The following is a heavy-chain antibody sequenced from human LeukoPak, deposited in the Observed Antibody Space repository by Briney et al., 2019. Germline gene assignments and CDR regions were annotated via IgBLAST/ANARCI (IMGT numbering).Heavy chain of an antibody. CDR2: INDSGRT. CDR3: ARRWNYGRNYYIDV. V-gene: IGHV4-34*01. D-gene: IGHD1-7*01. J-gene: IGHJ6*03. Sequence: SETLSLTCAVYDESFSNYYWSWIRQTPGKGLEWLGEINDSGRTNYNPSLMIRVTVSVDTYKNKFSLRLTSLTATDTAVYSCARRWNYGRNYYIDVWGKGAAVSVSS. CDR1: DESFSNYY.